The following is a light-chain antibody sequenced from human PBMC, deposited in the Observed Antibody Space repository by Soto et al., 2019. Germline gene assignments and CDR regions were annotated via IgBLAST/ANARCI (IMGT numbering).Light chain of an antibody. Sequence: DIQMTQSPSSLSASVGDRVTITCRASQSISTYLNWYQQKPGKAPNLLIYASSNLQSGVPSRFSGSGSGTDFTLTISSLQSEDFATYYCQQSFSSPRTFGQGTKLDIK. J-gene: IGKJ2*01. CDR2: ASS. CDR1: QSISTY. CDR3: QQSFSSPRT. V-gene: IGKV1-39*01.